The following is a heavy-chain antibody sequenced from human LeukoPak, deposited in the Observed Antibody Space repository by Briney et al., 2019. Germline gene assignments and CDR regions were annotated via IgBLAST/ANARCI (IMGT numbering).Heavy chain of an antibody. V-gene: IGHV3-30*04. CDR1: GFTFSSYA. CDR2: ISYDGSNK. CDR3: ARRTRNYYDSSGWFDY. D-gene: IGHD3-22*01. Sequence: GGSLRLSCAASGFTFSSYAMHWVRQAPGKGLEWVAVISYDGSNKYYADSVKGRFTISRDNSKNTLYLQMNSLRAEDTAVYYCARRTRNYYDSSGWFDYWGQGTLVTVSS. J-gene: IGHJ4*02.